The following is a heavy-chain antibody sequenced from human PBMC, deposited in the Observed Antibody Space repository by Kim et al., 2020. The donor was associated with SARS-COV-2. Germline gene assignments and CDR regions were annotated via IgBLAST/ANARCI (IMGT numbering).Heavy chain of an antibody. D-gene: IGHD2-2*01. J-gene: IGHJ6*02. CDR3: ASSPMIVVVPAATSYYYYYYGMDV. V-gene: IGHV6-1*01. Sequence: SQTLSLTCAISGDSVSSNSAAWNWIRQSPSRGLEWLGRTYYRSKWYNDYAVSVKSRITINPDTSKNQFSLQLNSVTPEDTAVYYCASSPMIVVVPAATSYYYYYYGMDVWGQGTTVTVSS. CDR2: TYYRSKWYN. CDR1: GDSVSSNSAA.